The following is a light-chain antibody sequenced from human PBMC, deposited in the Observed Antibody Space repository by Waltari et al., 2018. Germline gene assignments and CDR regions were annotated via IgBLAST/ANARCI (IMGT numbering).Light chain of an antibody. J-gene: IGLJ2*01. CDR1: SSDVGGYNS. Sequence: QSALTQPASVSGSPGQSITISCTGTSSDVGGYNSVSWYQHHPGKAPKVIIYDVSQRPSGVSKRFSGSKSGNTAALTIAGLQPEDEADYFCCSYAGNYIHVLFGGGTKLTVL. V-gene: IGLV2-23*02. CDR2: DVS. CDR3: CSYAGNYIHVL.